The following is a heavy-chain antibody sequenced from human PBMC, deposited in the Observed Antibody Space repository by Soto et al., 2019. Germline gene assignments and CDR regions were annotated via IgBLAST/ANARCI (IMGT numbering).Heavy chain of an antibody. V-gene: IGHV1-69*13. J-gene: IGHJ6*02. Sequence: ASVKVSCKASGGTFSSYAISWVRQAPGQGLEWMGGIIPIFGTANYAQKFQGRVTITADESTSTAYMELSSLRSEDTAVYYCAKTQGVYSGYDTYYYYYGMDVWGQGTTVTVSS. CDR3: AKTQGVYSGYDTYYYYYGMDV. CDR2: IIPIFGTA. D-gene: IGHD5-12*01. CDR1: GGTFSSYA.